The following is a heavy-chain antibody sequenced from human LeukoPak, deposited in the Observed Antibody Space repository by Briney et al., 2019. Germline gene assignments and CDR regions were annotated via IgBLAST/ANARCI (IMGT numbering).Heavy chain of an antibody. V-gene: IGHV3-7*03. CDR1: GFTFSTYW. D-gene: IGHD2-15*01. CDR2: IKEDGSEE. Sequence: GGSLRLSCAASGFTFSTYWMDWVRQAPGKGLEWVANIKEDGSEEYYEDSVKGRFTISRDNAKNSLYLQMNSLRAEDTAVYYCARNVGWFRFDYWGQGTLVTVSS. J-gene: IGHJ4*02. CDR3: ARNVGWFRFDY.